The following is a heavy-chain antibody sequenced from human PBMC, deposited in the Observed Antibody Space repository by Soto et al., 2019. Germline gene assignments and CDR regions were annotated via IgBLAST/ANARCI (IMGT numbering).Heavy chain of an antibody. V-gene: IGHV4-61*01. J-gene: IGHJ6*02. CDR3: VRQGIGPLHGLVDV. CDR1: GGSISSGSYY. Sequence: SSETLSLTCTVSGGSISSGSYYWSWIRQHPGKGLEWIGYIYETGSTNYNPSLNSRVTISLDRSTKQLSLKLRSATAADTAMYHCVRQGIGPLHGLVDVWGRGTTVTVSS. D-gene: IGHD3-10*01. CDR2: IYETGST.